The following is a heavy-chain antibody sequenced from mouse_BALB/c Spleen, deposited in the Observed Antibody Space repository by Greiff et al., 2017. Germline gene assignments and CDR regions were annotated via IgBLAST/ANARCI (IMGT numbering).Heavy chain of an antibody. CDR3: VRELLRQDGFAY. Sequence: VMLVESGPGLVAPSQSLSITCTVSGFSLTSYDISWIRQPPGKGLEWLGVIWTGGGTNYNSAFMSRLSISKDNSKSQVFLKMNSLQTDDTAIYYCVRELLRQDGFAYWGQGTLVTVSA. J-gene: IGHJ3*01. D-gene: IGHD1-1*01. V-gene: IGHV2-9-2*01. CDR1: GFSLTSYD. CDR2: IWTGGGT.